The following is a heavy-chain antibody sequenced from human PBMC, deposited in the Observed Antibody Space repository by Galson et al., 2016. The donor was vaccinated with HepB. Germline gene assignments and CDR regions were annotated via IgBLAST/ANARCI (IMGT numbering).Heavy chain of an antibody. CDR1: GFTFSTYW. D-gene: IGHD5-18*01. V-gene: IGHV3-7*01. CDR2: IKEDGSER. CDR3: AREPGYNYGFTWGY. J-gene: IGHJ4*02. Sequence: SLRLSCAASGFTFSTYWMTWVRQAPGKGLEWVANIKEDGSERYYADSVRGRFTISRDNAKNSLYLQMNSLRAEDAAVYYCAREPGYNYGFTWGYWGQGTRVT.